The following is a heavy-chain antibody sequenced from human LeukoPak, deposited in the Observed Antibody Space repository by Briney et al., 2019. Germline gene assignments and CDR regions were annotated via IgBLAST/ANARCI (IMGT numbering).Heavy chain of an antibody. J-gene: IGHJ4*02. D-gene: IGHD3-10*01. CDR2: INHSGST. V-gene: IGHV4-34*01. CDR3: ASWGVRGVMFNY. Sequence: SETLSLTCAVYGGSFSGYYWSWVRQPPGKGLEWVGEINHSGSTNSNPSLKSRFTISVGTSKNQFSLKLSSVTAADTAVYYCASWGVRGVMFNYWGQGTLVTVSS. CDR1: GGSFSGYY.